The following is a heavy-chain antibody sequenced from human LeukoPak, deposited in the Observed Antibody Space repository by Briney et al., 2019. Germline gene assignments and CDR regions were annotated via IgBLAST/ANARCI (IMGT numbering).Heavy chain of an antibody. D-gene: IGHD6-19*01. CDR1: GFTFSSYA. CDR3: AKTLSSGWYEN. J-gene: IGHJ4*02. V-gene: IGHV3-30-3*02. Sequence: GGSLRLSCAASGFTFSSYAMHWVRQAPGKGLEWVAVISYDGSNKYYADSVKGRFTISRDNSKNTVYVQMNSLRAEDTAVYYCAKTLSSGWYENWGQGTLVTVSS. CDR2: ISYDGSNK.